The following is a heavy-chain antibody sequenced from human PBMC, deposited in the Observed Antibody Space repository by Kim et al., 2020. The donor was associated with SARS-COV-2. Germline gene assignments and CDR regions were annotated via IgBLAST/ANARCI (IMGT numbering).Heavy chain of an antibody. CDR3: ARAGGGSGWYWDGMDV. J-gene: IGHJ6*02. V-gene: IGHV3-33*01. D-gene: IGHD6-19*01. CDR2: IWYDGSNK. CDR1: GFTFSSYG. Sequence: GGSLRLSCAASGFTFSSYGMHWVRQAPGKGLEWVAVIWYDGSNKYYADSVKGRFTISRDNSKNTLYLQMNSLRAEDTAVYYCARAGGGSGWYWDGMDVWGQGTTVTVSS.